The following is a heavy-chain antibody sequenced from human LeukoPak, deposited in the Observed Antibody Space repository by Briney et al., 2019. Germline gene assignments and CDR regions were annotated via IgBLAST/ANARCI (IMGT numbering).Heavy chain of an antibody. Sequence: PGGSLRLSCAASGFTFSSYEMNWVRRAPGKGLEWVSYISSSGSTIYYADSVKGRFTISRDNAKNSLYLQMNSLRAEDTAVYYCAREKAGAFDYWGQGTLVTVSS. J-gene: IGHJ4*02. CDR3: AREKAGAFDY. D-gene: IGHD6-19*01. CDR1: GFTFSSYE. CDR2: ISSSGSTI. V-gene: IGHV3-48*03.